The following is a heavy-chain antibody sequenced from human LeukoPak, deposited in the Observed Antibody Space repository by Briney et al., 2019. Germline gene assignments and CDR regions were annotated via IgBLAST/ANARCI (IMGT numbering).Heavy chain of an antibody. J-gene: IGHJ5*02. CDR2: IYSGGST. D-gene: IGHD3-9*01. CDR1: EFSVGSNY. CDR3: AKDQYFDWPSWFDP. V-gene: IGHV3-66*01. Sequence: GGSLRLSCAASEFSVGSNYMTWVRQAPGKGLEWVSLIYSGGSTYYADSVKGRFTISRDNSKNTLYLQMNSLRAEDTAVYYCAKDQYFDWPSWFDPWGQGTLVTVAS.